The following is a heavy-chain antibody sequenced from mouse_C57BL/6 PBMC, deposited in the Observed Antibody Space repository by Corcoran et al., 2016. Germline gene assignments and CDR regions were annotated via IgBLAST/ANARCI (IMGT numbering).Heavy chain of an antibody. D-gene: IGHD2-1*01. Sequence: QVQLQQSGAELVKPGASVKISCKASGYAFSSYWMNWVKQRPGKGLEWIGQIYPGDGDTNYNGKFKGKATLTAEKSSSTAYMQLSSLTSEDSAVYFCAMIYYGNSWFAYWGQGTLVTVSA. V-gene: IGHV1-80*01. CDR1: GYAFSSYW. J-gene: IGHJ3*01. CDR2: IYPGDGDT. CDR3: AMIYYGNSWFAY.